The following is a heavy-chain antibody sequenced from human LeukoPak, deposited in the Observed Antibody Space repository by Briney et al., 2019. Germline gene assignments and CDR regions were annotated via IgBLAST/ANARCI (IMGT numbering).Heavy chain of an antibody. CDR2: IKQDGSAK. V-gene: IGHV3-7*01. D-gene: IGHD3-3*01. CDR3: AKNYDFWSGYPDYYYYMDV. J-gene: IGHJ6*03. CDR1: GFTFTNYW. Sequence: GGSLRLSCVASGFTFTNYWMSWVRQAPGKGLEWVANIKQDGSAKYYVDSVKGRFTIFRDNAKNSLYLQMNSLRAEDTAVYYCAKNYDFWSGYPDYYYYMDVWGKGTTVTVSS.